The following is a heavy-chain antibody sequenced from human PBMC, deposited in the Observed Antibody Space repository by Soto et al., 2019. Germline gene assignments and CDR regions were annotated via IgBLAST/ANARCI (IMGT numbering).Heavy chain of an antibody. J-gene: IGHJ3*02. D-gene: IGHD4-4*01. CDR3: ARVPTRIGAFDI. CDR2: INSDGSST. Sequence: GGSLRLSCAASGFTFSSYWMHWVRQAPGKGLVWVSRINSDGSSTSYADSVKGRFTISRDNAKNTLYLQMNSLRAEDTAVYYCARVPTRIGAFDIWGQGTMVTVSS. CDR1: GFTFSSYW. V-gene: IGHV3-74*01.